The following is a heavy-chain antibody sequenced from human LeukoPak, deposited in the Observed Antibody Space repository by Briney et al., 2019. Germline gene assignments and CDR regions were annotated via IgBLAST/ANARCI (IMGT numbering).Heavy chain of an antibody. D-gene: IGHD6-6*01. CDR3: ARDRAWSSLSADY. Sequence: ASVKVSCKASGYTFTGYYMHWVRQAPGQGLEWMGWINPNSGGTNYAQKFQGRVTMTRDTSISTAYMELSRLRSDDTAVYYCARDRAWSSLSADYWGQGTLVTVSS. CDR1: GYTFTGYY. V-gene: IGHV1-2*02. CDR2: INPNSGGT. J-gene: IGHJ4*02.